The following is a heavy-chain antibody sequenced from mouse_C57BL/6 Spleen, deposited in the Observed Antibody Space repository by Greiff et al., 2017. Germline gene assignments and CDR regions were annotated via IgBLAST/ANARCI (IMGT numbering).Heavy chain of an antibody. CDR2: IHPNSGST. J-gene: IGHJ2*01. CDR1: GYTFTSYW. V-gene: IGHV1-64*01. CDR3: ARRKKDSSGYFDY. D-gene: IGHD3-2*02. Sequence: QVQLQQSGAELVKPGASVKLSCKASGYTFTSYWMHWVKQRPGQGLEWIGMIHPNSGSTNYNEKFKSKATLTVDKSSSTAYMQLSSLTSEDSAVYYCARRKKDSSGYFDYWGQGTTLTVSS.